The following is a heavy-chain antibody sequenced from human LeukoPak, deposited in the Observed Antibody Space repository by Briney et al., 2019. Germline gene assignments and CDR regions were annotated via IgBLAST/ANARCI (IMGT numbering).Heavy chain of an antibody. CDR1: GFTFSSYS. CDR2: ISSSSSYI. CDR3: ARAVWFGEARNLDY. D-gene: IGHD3-10*01. J-gene: IGHJ4*02. Sequence: GGSLRLSCAASGFTFSSYSMNWVRQAPGKGLEWVSSISSSSSYIYYADSVKDRFTISRDNDKNSLYLQMNSLRAEDTAVYYCARAVWFGEARNLDYWGQGTLVTVSS. V-gene: IGHV3-21*01.